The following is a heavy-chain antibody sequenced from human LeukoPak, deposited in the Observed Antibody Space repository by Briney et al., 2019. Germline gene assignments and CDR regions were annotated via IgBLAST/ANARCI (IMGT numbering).Heavy chain of an antibody. CDR1: GDSVSSNSAA. Sequence: SQTLSLTCAISGDSVSSNSAAWNWIRQSPSRGLEWLGRTYYRSKWYNDCAVSVKSRITINPDTSKNQFSLQLNSVTPEDTAVYYCARGQYFDWLRGNWFDPWGQGTLVTVSS. CDR2: TYYRSKWYN. D-gene: IGHD3-9*01. V-gene: IGHV6-1*01. CDR3: ARGQYFDWLRGNWFDP. J-gene: IGHJ5*02.